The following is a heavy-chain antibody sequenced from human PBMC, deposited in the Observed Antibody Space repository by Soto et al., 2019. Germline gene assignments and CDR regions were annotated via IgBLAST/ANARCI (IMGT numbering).Heavy chain of an antibody. CDR2: ISYDGTYK. CDR1: GFTFNNFA. V-gene: IGHV3-30*04. CDR3: ARTGDGHHDFLDY. D-gene: IGHD1-1*01. J-gene: IGHJ4*02. Sequence: QVQLVESGGGVVQPGRSIRLSCAASGFTFNNFAMHWVRQAPGKGLEWVAFISYDGTYKYYADSVRGRFTVYRDNSKSTLFLQMNALRVEDTAVYYCARTGDGHHDFLDYWGQGILVSVSS.